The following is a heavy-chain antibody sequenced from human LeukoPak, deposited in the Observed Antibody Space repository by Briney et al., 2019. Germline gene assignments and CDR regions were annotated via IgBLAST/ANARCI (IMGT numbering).Heavy chain of an antibody. V-gene: IGHV3-30-3*01. CDR3: ARTPIAARQIDY. CDR2: MSYDGSNK. Sequence: GRSLRLACAASGLTFSSYAMHWVRQAPGKGLEWVAVMSYDGSNKYYADSVKGRFTISRDNSKNTLYLQMNSLRAEDTAVYYCARTPIAARQIDYWGQGTLVTVPS. CDR1: GLTFSSYA. D-gene: IGHD6-6*01. J-gene: IGHJ4*02.